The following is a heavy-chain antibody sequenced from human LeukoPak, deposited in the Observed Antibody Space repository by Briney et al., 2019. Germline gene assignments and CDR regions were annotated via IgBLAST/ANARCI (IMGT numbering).Heavy chain of an antibody. CDR3: ARDNSVRDEAWWFYP. J-gene: IGHJ5*02. CDR1: GYTFTGYW. CDR2: ISPSGGST. Sequence: ASVKVSCKAFGYTFTGYWMHWVRQAPGPGPEWMGVISPSGGSTIYAQKFKGRVTLTRDMSTSTDYLELSSLRSEDTAVYYCARDNSVRDEAWWFYPWGQGALVTVSS. D-gene: IGHD5-24*01. V-gene: IGHV1-46*01.